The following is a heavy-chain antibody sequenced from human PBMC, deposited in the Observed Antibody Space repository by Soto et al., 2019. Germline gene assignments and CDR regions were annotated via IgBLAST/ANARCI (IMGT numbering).Heavy chain of an antibody. CDR3: ARVPAYSTSSVWFDP. CDR2: ICYSGST. D-gene: IGHD6-6*01. CDR1: GGSISSGGYY. V-gene: IGHV4-31*01. J-gene: IGHJ5*02. Sequence: PSETLSLTCTVSGGSISSGGYYWSWIRQHPGKGLEWIGNICYSGSTYYNPSLRSQIAISVDTSKNQFSLKLSSVTAADTAIYYCARVPAYSTSSVWFDPWGQGTLVTVSS.